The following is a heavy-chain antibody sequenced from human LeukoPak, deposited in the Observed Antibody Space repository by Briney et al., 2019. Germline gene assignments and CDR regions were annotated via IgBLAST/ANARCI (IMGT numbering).Heavy chain of an antibody. CDR3: ARGALVGGSWYGTYYYYGMDV. CDR1: GAPITRYY. J-gene: IGHJ6*02. Sequence: PSETLSLTCTVSGAPITRYYWSWIRRPPGKGLEWIGYIYYTGSANYNPSLKSRVTISVDTSKNQFSLKLSSVTAADTAVYYCARGALVGGSWYGTYYYYGMDVWGQGTTVTVSS. V-gene: IGHV4-59*08. D-gene: IGHD6-13*01. CDR2: IYYTGSA.